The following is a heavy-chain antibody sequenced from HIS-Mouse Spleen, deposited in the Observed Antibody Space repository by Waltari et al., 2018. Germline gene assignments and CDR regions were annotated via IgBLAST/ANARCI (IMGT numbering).Heavy chain of an antibody. V-gene: IGHV4-38-2*02. CDR1: SYPISSGYY. Sequence: QVQLQESGPGLAKPSETLSLTCTVSSYPISSGYYWGWIRQPPGNGLEWIGSIYHSGSTYYNPSLKSRVTISVDTSKNQFSLKLSSVTAADTAVYYCARVKTWGQGTLVTVSS. CDR3: ARVKT. J-gene: IGHJ5*02. CDR2: IYHSGST.